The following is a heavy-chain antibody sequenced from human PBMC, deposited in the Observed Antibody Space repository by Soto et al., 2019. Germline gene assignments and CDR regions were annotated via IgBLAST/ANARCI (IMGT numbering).Heavy chain of an antibody. CDR3: AAADEYYYYGMDV. CDR1: GYTFTGYY. V-gene: IGHV1-2*02. Sequence: ASVKVSCKASGYTFTGYYMHWVRQAPGQGLEWMGWINPNSGGTNYAQKFQRRVTMTRDTSISTAYMELSRLRSDDTAVYYCAAADEYYYYGMDVWGQGTTVTVSS. CDR2: INPNSGGT. J-gene: IGHJ6*02. D-gene: IGHD6-25*01.